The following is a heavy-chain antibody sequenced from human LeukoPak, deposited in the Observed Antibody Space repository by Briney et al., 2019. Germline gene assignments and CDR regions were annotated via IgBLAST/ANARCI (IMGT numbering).Heavy chain of an antibody. CDR2: IYHSGST. J-gene: IGHJ4*02. Sequence: PSGTLSLTCAVSGGSISSSNWWSWVRQPPGKGLEWIGEIYHSGSTNYNPSLKSRVTISVDKSKDQFSLKLSSVTAADTAVYYCATSFPYGDYEGGFDYWGQGTLVTVSS. CDR1: GGSISSSNW. V-gene: IGHV4-4*02. CDR3: ATSFPYGDYEGGFDY. D-gene: IGHD4-17*01.